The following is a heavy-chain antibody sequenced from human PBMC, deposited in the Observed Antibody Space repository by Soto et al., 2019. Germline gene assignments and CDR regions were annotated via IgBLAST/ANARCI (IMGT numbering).Heavy chain of an antibody. CDR3: ARGPRAPPPHDYGMDV. J-gene: IGHJ6*02. Sequence: VQLLESGGGLVQPGGSLRLSCAASGFTFSSHVMNWVRQAPGKGLEWVAAISGGGGTTYYGDSVEGRFTMSRDNSKNTLYLQMNSLRADDTAVYYCARGPRAPPPHDYGMDVWGQGTTVTVSS. V-gene: IGHV3-23*01. CDR2: ISGGGGTT. CDR1: GFTFSSHV.